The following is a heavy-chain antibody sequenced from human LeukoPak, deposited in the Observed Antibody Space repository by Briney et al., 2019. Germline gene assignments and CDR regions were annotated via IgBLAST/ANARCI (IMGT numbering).Heavy chain of an antibody. CDR2: ISSCSSYI. D-gene: IGHD1-26*01. CDR3: ARGLGATSYAFDI. V-gene: IGHV3-21*01. J-gene: IGHJ3*02. CDR1: GSTFSSYS. Sequence: GRSLRLSCADSGSTFSSYSMNWVRQAPGKGLEWVSSISSCSSYIYYADSVKGRFTISRDNAKNSLYLQMNSLRAEDTAVYYCARGLGATSYAFDIWGQGTMVTVSS.